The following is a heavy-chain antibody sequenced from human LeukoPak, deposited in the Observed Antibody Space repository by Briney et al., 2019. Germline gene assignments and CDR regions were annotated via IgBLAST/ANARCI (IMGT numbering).Heavy chain of an antibody. CDR1: GGSISSSSYY. CDR2: IYYSGST. D-gene: IGHD3-22*01. J-gene: IGHJ4*02. V-gene: IGHV4-39*07. CDR3: ARDGGHKYYYDSSGYHFDY. Sequence: PSETLSLTCTVSGGSISSSSYYWGWIRQPPGKGLEWIGSIYYSGSTYYNPSLKSRVTISVDTSKNQFSLKLSSVTAADTAVYYCARDGGHKYYYDSSGYHFDYWGQGTLVTVSS.